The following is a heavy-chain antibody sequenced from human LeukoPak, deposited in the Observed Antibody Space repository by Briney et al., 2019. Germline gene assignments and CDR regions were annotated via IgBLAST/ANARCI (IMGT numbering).Heavy chain of an antibody. CDR2: IYYSGST. CDR1: GGSISSYY. Sequence: SETLSLTCTVSGGSISSYYWSWIRQPPGKGLEWIGYIYYSGSTNYNPSLKSRVTISVDTSKNQFSLKLSSVTAADTALYYCATVGGPMIRGEAYYLDYWGQGTLVTVSS. V-gene: IGHV4-59*01. D-gene: IGHD3-10*01. J-gene: IGHJ4*02. CDR3: ATVGGPMIRGEAYYLDY.